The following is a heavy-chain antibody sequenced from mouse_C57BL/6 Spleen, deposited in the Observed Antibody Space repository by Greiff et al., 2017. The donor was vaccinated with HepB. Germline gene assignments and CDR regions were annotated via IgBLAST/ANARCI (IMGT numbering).Heavy chain of an antibody. Sequence: EVQLQQSGPELVKPGASVKISCKASGYTFTDYYMNWVKQSHGKSLEWIGDINPNNGGTSYNQKFKGKATLTVDKSSSTAYMELRSLTSEDSAVYYCAMTPYFDYWGQGTTLTVSS. CDR3: AMTPYFDY. J-gene: IGHJ2*01. V-gene: IGHV1-26*01. CDR1: GYTFTDYY. CDR2: INPNNGGT.